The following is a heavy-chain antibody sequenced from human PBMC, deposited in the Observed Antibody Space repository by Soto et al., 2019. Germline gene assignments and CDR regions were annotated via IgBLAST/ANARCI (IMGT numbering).Heavy chain of an antibody. V-gene: IGHV1-69*13. CDR2: IIPIFGTA. Sequence: SVKVSCKASGGTFSSYAISWVRQAPGQGLEWMGGIIPIFGTANYAQKFQGRVTITADESTSTAYMELSSLRSEDTAVYYCARDPGIVSGRYYGMDVWGQGTTVTVSS. CDR3: ARDPGIVSGRYYGMDV. CDR1: GGTFSSYA. D-gene: IGHD2-15*01. J-gene: IGHJ6*02.